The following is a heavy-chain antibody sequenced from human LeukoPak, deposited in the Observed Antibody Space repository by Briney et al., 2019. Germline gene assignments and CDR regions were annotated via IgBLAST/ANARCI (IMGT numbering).Heavy chain of an antibody. CDR1: GGSISSGGYY. CDR3: ARGSDGDTAMDKGYYYGMDV. V-gene: IGHV4-31*03. CDR2: IYYSGST. D-gene: IGHD5-18*01. Sequence: SETLSLTCTVSGGSISSGGYYWSWIRQHPGKGLEWIGYIYYSGSTYYNPSLKSRVTISVDTSKNQFSLKLSSVTAADTAVYYCARGSDGDTAMDKGYYYGMDVWGQGTTVTVSS. J-gene: IGHJ6*02.